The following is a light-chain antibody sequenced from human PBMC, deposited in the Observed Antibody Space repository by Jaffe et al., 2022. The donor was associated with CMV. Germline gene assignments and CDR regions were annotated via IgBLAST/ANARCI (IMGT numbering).Light chain of an antibody. CDR1: SSDVGAYNY. V-gene: IGLV2-14*03. J-gene: IGLJ3*02. Sequence: QSALTQPASVSGSPGQSITISCTGTSSDVGAYNYVSWYQQHPGKAPRLMIYAVSDRPSGLSNRFSGSKSGNTASLTISGLQAEDEAEYFCTSYTGSSTPWVFGGGTKVTVL. CDR3: TSYTGSSTPWV. CDR2: AVS.